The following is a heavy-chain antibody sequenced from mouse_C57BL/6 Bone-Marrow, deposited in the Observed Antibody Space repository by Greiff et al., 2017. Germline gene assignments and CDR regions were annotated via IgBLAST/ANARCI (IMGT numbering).Heavy chain of an antibody. CDR3: AYYYGSRTRYFDV. V-gene: IGHV14-2*01. CDR2: IDPEDGET. J-gene: IGHJ1*03. Sequence: EVQLQQSGAELVKPGASVKLSCTASGFNIKDYYLHWVKQRTEQGLEWIGRIDPEDGETNYAPKFQGKATITTDTSSNTAYLQLSSLTSEDTAVYYCAYYYGSRTRYFDVWGTGTTVTVSS. D-gene: IGHD1-1*01. CDR1: GFNIKDYY.